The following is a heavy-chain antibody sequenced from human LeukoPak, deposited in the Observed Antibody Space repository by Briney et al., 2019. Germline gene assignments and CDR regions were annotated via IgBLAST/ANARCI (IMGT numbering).Heavy chain of an antibody. Sequence: ASVKVSCKASGGTFSSYAISWVRQAPGQGLEWMGRIIPILGIANYAQKFQGRVTITADKSTSTAYMEPSSLRSEDTAVYYCARYYYGSGSYYPLDVWGQGTTVTVSS. D-gene: IGHD3-10*01. J-gene: IGHJ6*02. V-gene: IGHV1-69*04. CDR3: ARYYYGSGSYYPLDV. CDR2: IIPILGIA. CDR1: GGTFSSYA.